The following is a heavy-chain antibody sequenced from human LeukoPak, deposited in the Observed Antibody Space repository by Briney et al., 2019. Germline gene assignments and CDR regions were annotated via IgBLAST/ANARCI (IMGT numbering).Heavy chain of an antibody. CDR3: AKDLNFGDGRWEFDP. CDR1: GFNFGGFA. J-gene: IGHJ5*02. D-gene: IGHD3-10*01. V-gene: IGHV3-23*01. CDR2: ILASGTT. Sequence: GGSLRLSCAASGFNFGGFAMAWVRQTQGRGLEWVSGILASGTTYYADSVKGRFTISRDNSNNILFLQMNSLRIDDTAVYFCAKDLNFGDGRWEFDPWGPGTRVTV.